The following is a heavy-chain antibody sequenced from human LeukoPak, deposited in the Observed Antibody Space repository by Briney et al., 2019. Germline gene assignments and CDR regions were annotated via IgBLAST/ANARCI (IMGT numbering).Heavy chain of an antibody. Sequence: GASVKVSCKASGGTFSSYAISWVRQAPGQGLEWMGGIIPIFGTANYAQKFQGRVTITTDESTSTAYMELSSLRSEDTAVYYCARSGLGQLDNRPFYYYYYYMDVWGKGTTVTVSS. V-gene: IGHV1-69*05. J-gene: IGHJ6*03. CDR3: ARSGLGQLDNRPFYYYYYYMDV. CDR2: IIPIFGTA. D-gene: IGHD6-6*01. CDR1: GGTFSSYA.